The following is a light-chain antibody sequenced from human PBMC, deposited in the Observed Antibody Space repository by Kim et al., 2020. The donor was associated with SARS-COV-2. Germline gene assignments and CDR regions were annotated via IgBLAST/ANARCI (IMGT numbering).Light chain of an antibody. Sequence: SQGQTASITCSGDKLGDKYACWYQQKPGQSPGLVIYQDSKRPSGIPERFSGSNSGNTATLTISGTQAMDEADYYCQAWDSSTEVFGTGTKVTVL. CDR2: QDS. J-gene: IGLJ1*01. V-gene: IGLV3-1*01. CDR3: QAWDSSTEV. CDR1: KLGDKY.